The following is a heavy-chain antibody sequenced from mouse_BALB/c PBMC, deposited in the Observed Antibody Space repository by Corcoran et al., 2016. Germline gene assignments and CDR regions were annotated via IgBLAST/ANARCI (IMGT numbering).Heavy chain of an antibody. D-gene: IGHD1-1*02. CDR1: GYTFTNYG. V-gene: IGHV9-1*02. CDR2: INTYTGEP. Sequence: QVQLVQSGAELKKPGETVKISCKASGYTFTNYGMNWVRQAPGKGLKWMGWINTYTGEPTYADDFKGRFAFSLETSASTAYLQINNLKNEDMATYFCARRRWPPEEDTTDYWGQGTSVTVS. J-gene: IGHJ4*01. CDR3: ARRRWPPEEDTTDY.